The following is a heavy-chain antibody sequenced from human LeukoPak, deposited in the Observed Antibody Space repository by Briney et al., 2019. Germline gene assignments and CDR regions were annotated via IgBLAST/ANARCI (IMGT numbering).Heavy chain of an antibody. V-gene: IGHV3-48*01. CDR2: ISSLGSTI. CDR1: GFTFRTYS. J-gene: IGHJ4*02. D-gene: IGHD5-24*01. Sequence: GGSLRLSCAASGFTFRTYSMNWVRQAPGKGLEWVSYISSLGSTIYYADSVKGRFTISRDNAKNSLYLQMDSLGAEDTAVYFCARGEQEMATMSIDYWGQGALVTVSS. CDR3: ARGEQEMATMSIDY.